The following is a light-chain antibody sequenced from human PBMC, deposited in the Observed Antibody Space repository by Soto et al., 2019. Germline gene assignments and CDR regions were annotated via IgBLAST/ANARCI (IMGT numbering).Light chain of an antibody. CDR1: KNDIGVYDF. CDR3: KSYAGSNTYV. J-gene: IGLJ1*01. Sequence: QPVLTQPPSASGSPGQSVTISCTGTKNDIGVYDFVSWYQHHPGKAPRLIIYEVVQRPSGVPDRFSGSKSGNTASLTVSGLQPADEADYFCKSYAGSNTYVFGSGTKLTVL. V-gene: IGLV2-8*01. CDR2: EVV.